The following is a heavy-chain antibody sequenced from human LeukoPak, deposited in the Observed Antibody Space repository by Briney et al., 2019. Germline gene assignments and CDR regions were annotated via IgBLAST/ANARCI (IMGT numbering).Heavy chain of an antibody. Sequence: GGSLRLSCAASGFTFSSYGIHWVRQAPGKGLEWVANIWYDGGNKYYADSVKGRFTISRDNSKDTVYLQMNSLRVEDTAVYYCAREEYSSSWYLPFDYWGQGTQVTVSS. J-gene: IGHJ4*02. CDR1: GFTFSSYG. D-gene: IGHD6-13*01. CDR2: IWYDGGNK. CDR3: AREEYSSSWYLPFDY. V-gene: IGHV3-33*01.